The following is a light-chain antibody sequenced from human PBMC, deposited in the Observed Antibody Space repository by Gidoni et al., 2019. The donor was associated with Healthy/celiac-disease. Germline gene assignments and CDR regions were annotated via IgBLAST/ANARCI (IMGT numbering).Light chain of an antibody. CDR2: AAS. J-gene: IGKJ1*01. V-gene: IGKV1-NL1*01. CDR3: QQYYSTLET. CDR1: QGISNS. Sequence: DIQMTQSPSSLSASVGDRVTITCRASQGISNSLAWYQQKPGKAPKLLLYAASRLESGGPSRFSGSGSGTDYTLTISSLQPEDFATYYCQQYYSTLETFGQGTKVEIK.